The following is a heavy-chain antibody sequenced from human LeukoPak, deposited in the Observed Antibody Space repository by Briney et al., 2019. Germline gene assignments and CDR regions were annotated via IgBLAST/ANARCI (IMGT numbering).Heavy chain of an antibody. Sequence: PGRSLRLSCAASGFTFSTYGIHWVRQAPGKGLEWVALTPSVGSNKYYPDSVKGRFTISRDNSKNTLYLQMTRLSAHDTAVYFCAKDTAMWRHFDYWGQGTLITVPS. CDR3: AKDTAMWRHFDY. D-gene: IGHD2-21*01. CDR1: GFTFSTYG. J-gene: IGHJ4*02. CDR2: TPSVGSNK. V-gene: IGHV3-30*18.